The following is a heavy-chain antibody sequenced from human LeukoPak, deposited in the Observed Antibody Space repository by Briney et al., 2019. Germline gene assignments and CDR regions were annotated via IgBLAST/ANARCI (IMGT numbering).Heavy chain of an antibody. CDR1: GFTFSDYW. CDR3: VRNMVRGVVYFDS. Sequence: GGSLRLSCAASGFTFSDYWMHWVRQTPGKGLVWVSRISYDGGGANYADSVKGRFTISRDNAKNTLYLQMNSLRVEDTAVYYCVRNMVRGVVYFDSWGQGALVTVSS. CDR2: ISYDGGGA. V-gene: IGHV3-74*01. J-gene: IGHJ4*02. D-gene: IGHD3-10*01.